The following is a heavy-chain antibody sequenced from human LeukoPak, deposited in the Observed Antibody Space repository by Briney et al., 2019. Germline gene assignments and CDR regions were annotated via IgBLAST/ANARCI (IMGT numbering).Heavy chain of an antibody. D-gene: IGHD3-10*01. Sequence: GASVKVSCKVSGYTLTELSMHWVRQAPGKGLEWMGGFDPEDGETIYAQKFQGRVTMTEDTSTDTAYMELSSPRSEDTAVYYCATDTDPVLLRQDAFDIWGQGTMVTVSS. J-gene: IGHJ3*02. CDR1: GYTLTELS. CDR3: ATDTDPVLLRQDAFDI. V-gene: IGHV1-24*01. CDR2: FDPEDGET.